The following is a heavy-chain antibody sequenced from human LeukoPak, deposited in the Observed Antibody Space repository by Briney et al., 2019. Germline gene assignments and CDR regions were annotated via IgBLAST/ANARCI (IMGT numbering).Heavy chain of an antibody. D-gene: IGHD7-27*01. CDR3: ARDSITGDNSLDF. V-gene: IGHV3-33*05. Sequence: GGSLRLSRAASGFTFSTYGMHWVRQAPGKGLEWVAVITNDGNYEKYADAVRGRFTISRDNSKNTLYLQMNSLSAEDTAVYYCARDSITGDNSLDFWGRGTLVTVSS. CDR2: ITNDGNYE. J-gene: IGHJ4*02. CDR1: GFTFSTYG.